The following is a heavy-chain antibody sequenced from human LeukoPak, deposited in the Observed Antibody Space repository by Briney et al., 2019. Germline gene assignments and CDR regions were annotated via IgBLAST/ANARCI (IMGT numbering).Heavy chain of an antibody. CDR3: ATSKDYYDSSGYLN. D-gene: IGHD3-22*01. CDR1: GYTLTELS. J-gene: IGHJ4*02. Sequence: GASVKVSCKVSGYTLTELSMHWVRQAPGKGLEWMGGFDPEDGETIYAQKFQGRVTMTEDTSTDTAYMELSSLRSEDTAVYYCATSKDYYDSSGYLNWGQGTLVTVSS. V-gene: IGHV1-24*01. CDR2: FDPEDGET.